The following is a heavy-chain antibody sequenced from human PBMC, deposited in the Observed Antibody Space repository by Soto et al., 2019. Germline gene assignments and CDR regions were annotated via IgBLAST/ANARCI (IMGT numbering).Heavy chain of an antibody. Sequence: QVLLVESGGGVVQPGRSLRLPCAASESIFRGYGMHWVRQAPGKGLEWVAVIRFDGSNINYADFVMGRFTISRDNSNNMLDLEMNSLRVEDTAVYYCARDGVGATAFWGYLDYWGQGTLVTVSS. CDR1: ESIFRGYG. CDR3: ARDGVGATAFWGYLDY. V-gene: IGHV3-33*01. J-gene: IGHJ4*02. D-gene: IGHD2-15*01. CDR2: IRFDGSNI.